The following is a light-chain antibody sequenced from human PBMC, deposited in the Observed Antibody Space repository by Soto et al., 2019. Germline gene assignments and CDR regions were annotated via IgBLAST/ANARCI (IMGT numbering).Light chain of an antibody. J-gene: IGLJ1*01. Sequence: QSVLTQPPSVSGAPGQRVTISCTWSSSNIGAGYDVHWYQQLPGTAPKLLIYGNSNRPSGVPDRFSGSKSGTSASLAITGLQAEDEADYYCQSYDSSLSAPYVFGTGTKATVL. V-gene: IGLV1-40*01. CDR1: SSNIGAGYD. CDR3: QSYDSSLSAPYV. CDR2: GNS.